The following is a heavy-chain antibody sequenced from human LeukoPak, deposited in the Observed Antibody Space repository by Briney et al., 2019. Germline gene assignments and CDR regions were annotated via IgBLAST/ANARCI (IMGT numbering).Heavy chain of an antibody. D-gene: IGHD6-13*01. CDR2: INPNSGGT. CDR3: ATSEKIIAAAGLSLDY. Sequence: ASVTVSCKASGYTFTGYYMHWVRQAPGQGLEWMGWINPNSGGTNYAQKFQGRVTMTRDTSISTAYMELSRLRSDDTAVYYCATSEKIIAAAGLSLDYWGQGTLVTVSS. CDR1: GYTFTGYY. V-gene: IGHV1-2*02. J-gene: IGHJ4*02.